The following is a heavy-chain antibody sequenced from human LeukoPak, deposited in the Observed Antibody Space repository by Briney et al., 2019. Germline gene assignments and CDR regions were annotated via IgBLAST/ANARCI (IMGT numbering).Heavy chain of an antibody. Sequence: PGGSLRLSCAASGFNIVNYWMHWVRQAPGRGLECVANMNQDGSEKHYGDSVKGRFTISRDSARQSVYLQINSLGAEDTAVYYCAREKNLGTWGQGTLVTVSS. CDR1: GFNIVNYW. D-gene: IGHD1-14*01. V-gene: IGHV3-7*05. CDR3: AREKNLGT. J-gene: IGHJ4*02. CDR2: MNQDGSEK.